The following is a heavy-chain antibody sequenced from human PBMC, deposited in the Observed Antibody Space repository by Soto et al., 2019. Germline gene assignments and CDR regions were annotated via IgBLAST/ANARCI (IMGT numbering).Heavy chain of an antibody. D-gene: IGHD6-6*01. Sequence: ASVKVSCKASGYTFTGYYMHWVRQAPGQGLEWMGWINPNSGGTNYAQKFQGWVTMTRDTSISTAYMELSRLGSDDTAVYYCARGPYSSSHYYYYGMDVWGQGTTVTVSS. J-gene: IGHJ6*02. CDR1: GYTFTGYY. CDR3: ARGPYSSSHYYYYGMDV. V-gene: IGHV1-2*04. CDR2: INPNSGGT.